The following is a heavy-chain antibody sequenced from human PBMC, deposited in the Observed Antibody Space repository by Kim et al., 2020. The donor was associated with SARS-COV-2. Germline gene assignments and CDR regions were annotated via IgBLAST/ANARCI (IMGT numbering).Heavy chain of an antibody. D-gene: IGHD3-22*01. V-gene: IGHV5-10-1*01. CDR3: ARPEYDSSGYYWDFDY. CDR1: GYSFTSYW. CDR2: IDPSDSYT. Sequence: GESLKISCKGSGYSFTSYWISWVRQMPGKGLEWMGRIDPSDSYTNYSPSFQGHVTISADKSISTAYLQWSSLKASDTAMYYCARPEYDSSGYYWDFDYWGQGTLVTVSS. J-gene: IGHJ4*02.